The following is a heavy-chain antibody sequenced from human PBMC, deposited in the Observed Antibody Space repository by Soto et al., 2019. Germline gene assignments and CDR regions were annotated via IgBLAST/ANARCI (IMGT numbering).Heavy chain of an antibody. J-gene: IGHJ6*03. CDR3: ARRVVAAAGLYFHGLYYMDV. CDR1: GGSISSSSHY. Sequence: QLQLQESGPGLVKPSETLSLTCTVSGGSISSSSHYWGWIRQPPGKGLEWIGSIYYSGSTYYNPSLKSRVTISVDTSKNQFSLKLSSVTAADTAVYYCARRVVAAAGLYFHGLYYMDVWGKGTTVTVSS. V-gene: IGHV4-39*01. D-gene: IGHD6-13*01. CDR2: IYYSGST.